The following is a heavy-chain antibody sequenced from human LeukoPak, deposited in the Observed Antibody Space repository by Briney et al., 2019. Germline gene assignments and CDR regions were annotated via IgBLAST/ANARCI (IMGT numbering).Heavy chain of an antibody. D-gene: IGHD3-10*02. CDR2: ISGSGGST. CDR1: GFTFSSYA. V-gene: IGHV3-23*01. Sequence: GGSLRLSCAASGFTFSSYAMHWVRQAPGKGLEWVSAISGSGGSTYYADSVKGRFTISRDNAKNSLYLQMNSLRAEDTAVYYCAELGITMIGGVWGKGTTVTISS. CDR3: AELGITMIGGV. J-gene: IGHJ6*04.